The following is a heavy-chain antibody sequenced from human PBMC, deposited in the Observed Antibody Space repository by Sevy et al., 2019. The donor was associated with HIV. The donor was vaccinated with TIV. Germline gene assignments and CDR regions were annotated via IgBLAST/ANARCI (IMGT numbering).Heavy chain of an antibody. CDR2: ISSSGSTI. D-gene: IGHD2-2*02. J-gene: IGHJ3*02. CDR1: VFTFSSYE. Sequence: GGSLRLSCAASVFTFSSYEMNWVRQAPGKGLEWVSYISSSGSTIYYADSVKGRFTISRDNAKNSLYLQMNSLRAEDTAVYYCARVGYCSSTSCYNDDAFDIWGQGTMVTVSS. V-gene: IGHV3-48*03. CDR3: ARVGYCSSTSCYNDDAFDI.